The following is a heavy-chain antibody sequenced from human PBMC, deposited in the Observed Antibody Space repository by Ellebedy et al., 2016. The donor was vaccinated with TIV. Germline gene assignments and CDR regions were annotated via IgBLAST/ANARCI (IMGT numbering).Heavy chain of an antibody. J-gene: IGHJ3*02. V-gene: IGHV3-11*06. Sequence: SVKGRFTISRDNAKISLYLQMNSLTAEDTAVYYFASGAYDIWGQGTKVTVSS. CDR3: ASGAYDI.